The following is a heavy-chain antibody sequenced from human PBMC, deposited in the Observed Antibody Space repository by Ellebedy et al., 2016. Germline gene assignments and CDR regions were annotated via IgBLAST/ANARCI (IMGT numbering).Heavy chain of an antibody. CDR3: ARDLCGSGGSCYSP. V-gene: IGHV3-30*04. J-gene: IGHJ5*02. CDR2: ISYDGSNK. Sequence: GGSLRLSCAASGFTFSSYAMHWVRQAPGKGLEWVAVISYDGSNKYYADSVKGRFTISRDNSKNTLYLQMNSLRAEDTAVYYCARDLCGSGGSCYSPWGQGTLVTVSS. CDR1: GFTFSSYA. D-gene: IGHD2-15*01.